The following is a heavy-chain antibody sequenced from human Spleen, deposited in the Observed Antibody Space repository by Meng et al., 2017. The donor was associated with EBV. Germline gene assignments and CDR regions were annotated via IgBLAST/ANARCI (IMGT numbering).Heavy chain of an antibody. CDR3: ARENYDILTGYSTNWFDP. CDR2: INTNTGNP. J-gene: IGHJ5*02. D-gene: IGHD3-9*01. V-gene: IGHV7-4-1*02. Sequence: QVQLGESGAEVMQPGASVKVSCKASGYTFTSYAMNWVRQAPGQGLEWMGWINTNTGNPTYAQGFTGRFVFSLDTSVSTAYLQISSLKAEDTAVYYCARENYDILTGYSTNWFDPWGQGTLVTVSS. CDR1: GYTFTSYA.